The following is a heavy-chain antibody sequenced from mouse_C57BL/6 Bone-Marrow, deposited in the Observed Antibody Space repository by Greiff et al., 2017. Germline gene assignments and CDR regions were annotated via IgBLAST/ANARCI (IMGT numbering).Heavy chain of an antibody. CDR2: IYIGNGYT. V-gene: IGHV1-58*01. D-gene: IGHD1-1*01. J-gene: IGHJ2*01. CDR3: ARSHYYGSSEYFDY. Sequence: VHVKQSGAELVRPGSSVKMSCKTSGYTFTSSGINWVKQRPGQGLEWIGYIYIGNGYTEYNEKFKGKATLTSDTSSSTAYMQLSSLTSADSAIYFCARSHYYGSSEYFDYGGQGTALTVSS. CDR1: GYTFTSSG.